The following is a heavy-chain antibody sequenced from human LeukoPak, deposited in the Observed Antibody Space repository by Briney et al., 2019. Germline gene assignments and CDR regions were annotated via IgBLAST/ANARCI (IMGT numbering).Heavy chain of an antibody. CDR3: ARVGDFTVTLDY. D-gene: IGHD4-17*01. CDR2: ISSSCRTI. CDR1: GFTFSSYE. J-gene: IGHJ4*02. Sequence: GGSLRLSCAASGFTFSSYEMNWVRQAPGKGLEWVSYISSSCRTIYYADSGKGRFTSSRDNAKNSLYLQMNSLRAEDTAVYYCARVGDFTVTLDYWGQGTLVTVSS. V-gene: IGHV3-48*03.